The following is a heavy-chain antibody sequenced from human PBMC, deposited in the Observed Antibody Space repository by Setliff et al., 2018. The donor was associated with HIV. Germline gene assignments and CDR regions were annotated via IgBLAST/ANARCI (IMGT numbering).Heavy chain of an antibody. CDR2: IYYSGST. CDR3: ARKPGFCSGTSCYSVAHYYMDV. CDR1: GYSISDGYY. J-gene: IGHJ6*03. D-gene: IGHD2-2*01. Sequence: SETLSLTCAVSGYSISDGYYWGWIRQPPGKGLEWMGSIYYSGSTYYNPSLKSRVTISVDTSKSQFSLKLSSVTAADTAVYYCARKPGFCSGTSCYSVAHYYMDVWGKGTTVTVSS. V-gene: IGHV4-38-2*01.